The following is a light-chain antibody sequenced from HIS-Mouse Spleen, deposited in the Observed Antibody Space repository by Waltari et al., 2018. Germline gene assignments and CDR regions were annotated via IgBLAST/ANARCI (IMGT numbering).Light chain of an antibody. CDR1: SLRSYY. J-gene: IGLJ2*01. Sequence: SSELTQDPAVSVALGQTVRITCQGDSLRSYYASWYQQNPGQAPVLVIYGKNNRPAGIPDRFSGSRSGNTASLTITGAQAEDEADYYCNSRDSSGNHLVFGGGTKLTVL. CDR3: NSRDSSGNHLV. V-gene: IGLV3-19*01. CDR2: GKN.